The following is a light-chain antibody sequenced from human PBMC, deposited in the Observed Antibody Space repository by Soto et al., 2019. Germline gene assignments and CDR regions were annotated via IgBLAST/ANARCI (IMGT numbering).Light chain of an antibody. CDR2: DAS. V-gene: IGKV3-11*01. CDR3: LHRTSWPTT. J-gene: IGKJ1*01. Sequence: EIVLTQSPATLSLSPGERATLSCRASQSVNNYLTWYQQKPGQSPRLLIYDASNRATGIPARFSGSGSGTDFTLTISSLEPEDFAIYYCLHRTSWPTTFGQGTKVEIK. CDR1: QSVNNY.